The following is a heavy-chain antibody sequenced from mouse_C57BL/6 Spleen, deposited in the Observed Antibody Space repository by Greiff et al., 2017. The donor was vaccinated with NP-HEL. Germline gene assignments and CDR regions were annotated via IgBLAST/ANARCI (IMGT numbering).Heavy chain of an antibody. CDR2: IYPGNSDT. CDR1: GYTFTSYW. D-gene: IGHD1-1*01. J-gene: IGHJ4*01. CDR3: TRIPPITTVVATDYAMDY. Sequence: VQLQQSGTVLARPGASVKMSCKTSGYTFTSYWMHWVKQRPGQGLEWIGAIYPGNSDTSYNQKFKGKAKLTAVTSASTAYMELSSLTNEDSAVYYCTRIPPITTVVATDYAMDYWGQGTSVTVSS. V-gene: IGHV1-5*01.